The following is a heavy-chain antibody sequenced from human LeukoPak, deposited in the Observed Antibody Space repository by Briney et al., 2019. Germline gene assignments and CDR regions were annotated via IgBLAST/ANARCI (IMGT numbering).Heavy chain of an antibody. CDR2: INSDGSST. CDR1: GFTFGDYW. J-gene: IGHJ4*02. CDR3: ARGYRPNWGSTVGDY. D-gene: IGHD7-27*01. Sequence: SGGSLRLSCAASGFTFGDYWMHWVRQAPGKGLVWVSRINSDGSSTNYADSVKGRFTISRDNAKNTLYLQMNSLRAEDTAVYYCARGYRPNWGSTVGDYWGQGTLVTVSS. V-gene: IGHV3-74*01.